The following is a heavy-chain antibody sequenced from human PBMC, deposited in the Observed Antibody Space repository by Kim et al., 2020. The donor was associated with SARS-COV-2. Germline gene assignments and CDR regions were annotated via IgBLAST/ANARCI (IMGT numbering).Heavy chain of an antibody. V-gene: IGHV4-34*01. J-gene: IGHJ6*02. CDR3: ARVLSYYYYGMDV. Sequence: SETLSLTCAVYGGSFSGYYWSWIRQPPGKGLEWIGEINHSGSTNYNPSLKSRVTISVDTSKNQFSLKLSSVTAADTAVYYCARVLSYYYYGMDVWGQGTTVTVSS. CDR2: INHSGST. CDR1: GGSFSGYY. D-gene: IGHD3-10*01.